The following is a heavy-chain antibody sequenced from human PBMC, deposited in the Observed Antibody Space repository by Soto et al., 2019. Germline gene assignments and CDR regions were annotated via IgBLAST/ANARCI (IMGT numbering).Heavy chain of an antibody. V-gene: IGHV4-31*03. D-gene: IGHD3-22*01. CDR3: ARGDSGYYDSSGYYSY. CDR2: IYYSGST. CDR1: GGSISSGGYY. J-gene: IGHJ4*02. Sequence: QVQLQESGPGLVKPSQTLSLTCTVSGGSISSGGYYGSWIRQHPGKGLEWIGYIYYSGSTYYNPSLKSRVTISVDTSKNQFSLKLSSVTAADTAVYYCARGDSGYYDSSGYYSYWGQGTLVTVSS.